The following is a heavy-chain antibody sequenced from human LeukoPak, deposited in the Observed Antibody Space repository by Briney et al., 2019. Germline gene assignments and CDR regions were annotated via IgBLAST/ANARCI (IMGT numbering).Heavy chain of an antibody. V-gene: IGHV3-7*04. D-gene: IGHD6-6*01. CDR2: IKQDGSEE. Sequence: GGSLRLSCAASGFRISDYWMTWVRQAPGKGLEWVANIKQDGSEEYYVDSVKGRFTISRDNAKNLPYLQMNTLGAEDTAVYYCARDLRSMADYWGQGTLVIVSS. CDR3: ARDLRSMADY. J-gene: IGHJ4*02. CDR1: GFRISDYW.